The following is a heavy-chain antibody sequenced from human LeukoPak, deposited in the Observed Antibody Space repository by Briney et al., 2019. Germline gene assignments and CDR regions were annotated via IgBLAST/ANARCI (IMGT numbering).Heavy chain of an antibody. CDR2: IYSGGRT. J-gene: IGHJ4*02. CDR3: ARDRTGATDY. Sequence: PGGSLRLSCAASGFTVSKNYMSWVRQAPGKGLEWVSVIYSGGRTYYTASVKGRFTISRDNSKNTLYLQMNSLRAEDTAVYYCARDRTGATDYWGQGTLVTVSS. D-gene: IGHD1-1*01. V-gene: IGHV3-53*01. CDR1: GFTVSKNY.